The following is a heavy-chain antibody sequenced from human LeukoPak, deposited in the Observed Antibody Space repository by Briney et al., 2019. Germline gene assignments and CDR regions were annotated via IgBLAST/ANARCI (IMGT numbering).Heavy chain of an antibody. J-gene: IGHJ4*02. CDR2: LCHSGNI. D-gene: IGHD2-15*01. CDR1: GFSINTGYC. V-gene: IGHV4-38-2*02. CDR3: ARDGGYCSGGSCYSDF. Sequence: SETLSLTCTVSGFSINTGYCWAWVRQPPGKRLEWIGSLCHSGNIYYNPSLKSRVTLPLDTSRNQFSLRLSSVTAADTALHYCARDGGYCSGGSCYSDFWGPGILVTVSS.